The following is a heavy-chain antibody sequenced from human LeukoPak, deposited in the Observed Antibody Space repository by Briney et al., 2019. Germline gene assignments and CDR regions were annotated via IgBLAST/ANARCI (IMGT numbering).Heavy chain of an antibody. CDR3: ARDLLSFVEQWLVPFAFDI. J-gene: IGHJ3*02. V-gene: IGHV3-21*01. D-gene: IGHD6-19*01. Sequence: GGSLRLSCAASGFTFSSYSMNWVRQAPGKGLEWVSSISSSSSYIYYADSVKGRFTISRDNAKNSLYLQMNSLRAEDTAVYYCARDLLSFVEQWLVPFAFDIWGQGTMVTVSS. CDR1: GFTFSSYS. CDR2: ISSSSSYI.